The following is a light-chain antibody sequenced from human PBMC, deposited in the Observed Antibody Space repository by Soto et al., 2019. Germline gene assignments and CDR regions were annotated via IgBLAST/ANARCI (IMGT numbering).Light chain of an antibody. V-gene: IGLV2-14*01. CDR1: SXDVGGYNY. CDR3: SSYTTTNTYV. J-gene: IGLJ1*01. Sequence: QSVLTQPASVSGSPGQSITIYCTGTSXDVGGYNYVSWYQQHPGKAPKLMIYEVSNRPSGLSNRFSASKSGNTASLTISGLQAEDEADYYCSSYTTTNTYVFRTGTKVTVL. CDR2: EVS.